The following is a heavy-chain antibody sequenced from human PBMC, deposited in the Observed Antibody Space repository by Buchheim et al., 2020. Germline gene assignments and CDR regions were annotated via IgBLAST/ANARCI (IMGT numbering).Heavy chain of an antibody. CDR1: GFTFSDYW. CDR2: IIHDGSEK. Sequence: EVQVVESGGGLVQPGGSLRLSCAASGFTFSDYWMSWVRQAPGKGLEWVANIIHDGSEKYYVDSVKGRLTISSDNARNILYPQMNSLRVEDTAVYYCAVTNWFNPWGQGTL. J-gene: IGHJ5*02. CDR3: AVTNWFNP. D-gene: IGHD4-17*01. V-gene: IGHV3-7*01.